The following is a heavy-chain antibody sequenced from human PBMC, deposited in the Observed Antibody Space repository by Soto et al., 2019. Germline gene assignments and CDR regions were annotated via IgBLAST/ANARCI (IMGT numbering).Heavy chain of an antibody. D-gene: IGHD3-3*01. CDR1: GFTVIRDY. CDR3: ARSTEWNAFDL. J-gene: IGHJ3*01. V-gene: IGHV3-53*02. Sequence: EEQLVETGGGLIQPGGSLRLSCAVSGFTVIRDYMNWVRQAPGKGLEWVSVIYSGGTTYQADSVKGRFTISRDNSGNTLFLQMNSLRAEDTAMYYCARSTEWNAFDLWGQGTMVTVSS. CDR2: IYSGGTT.